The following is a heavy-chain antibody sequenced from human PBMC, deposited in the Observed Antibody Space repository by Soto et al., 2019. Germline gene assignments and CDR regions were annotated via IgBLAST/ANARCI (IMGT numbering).Heavy chain of an antibody. Sequence: GLLRHSCAVAGFTFSGYSMNCVRKAPGKGLEWVSYISSSSSTIYYADSVKGRFTISRDNAKNSLYLQMNSLRAEDTAVYYCARDVCSSWHPVYYYYYYMDVWGKGTTVTVSS. CDR1: GFTFSGYS. CDR2: ISSSSSTI. D-gene: IGHD6-13*01. J-gene: IGHJ6*03. V-gene: IGHV3-48*01. CDR3: ARDVCSSWHPVYYYYYYMDV.